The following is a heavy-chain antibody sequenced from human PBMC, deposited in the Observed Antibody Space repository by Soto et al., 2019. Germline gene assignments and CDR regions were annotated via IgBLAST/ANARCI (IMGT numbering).Heavy chain of an antibody. J-gene: IGHJ4*02. V-gene: IGHV3-21*01. D-gene: IGHD3-10*01. Sequence: EVQLVESGGGLVKPGGSLRLSCAASGFTFSSYSMNWVRQAPGKGLEWVSSISSSSSYIYYADSVKGRFTISRDNAKNSLYLQMNSLRAEDTAVYYCAREKVLLWFGGTPSSLDYWGQGTLVTVSS. CDR3: AREKVLLWFGGTPSSLDY. CDR1: GFTFSSYS. CDR2: ISSSSSYI.